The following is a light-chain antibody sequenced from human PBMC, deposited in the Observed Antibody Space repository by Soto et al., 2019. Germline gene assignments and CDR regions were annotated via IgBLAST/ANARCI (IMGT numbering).Light chain of an antibody. Sequence: DIVMTQSPATLSVAPGERVTFSCRASQGVSRKLAWYQHKPGQAPRLLISGASTGATGIPARFSGSGPGTDFTLTITSLEPEDFAVYYCQHYHGWPITFGQGTRLEIK. J-gene: IGKJ5*01. CDR3: QHYHGWPIT. CDR2: GAS. CDR1: QGVSRK. V-gene: IGKV3-15*01.